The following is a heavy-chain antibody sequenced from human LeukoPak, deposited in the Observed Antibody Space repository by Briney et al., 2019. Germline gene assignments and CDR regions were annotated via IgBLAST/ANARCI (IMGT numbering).Heavy chain of an antibody. CDR2: ISGSGGGT. D-gene: IGHD3-22*01. CDR1: GFTFNTYA. V-gene: IGHV3-23*01. CDR3: AKGGTTLLLVPITGDDTFDF. Sequence: GGSLRLSCAASGFTFNTYAMNWVRQAPGKGLEWVSLISGSGGGTYYADSVKGRFTISRDNSKNTLYLQMHSLRAEDTAVYYCAKGGTTLLLVPITGDDTFDFWGQGTMVIVSS. J-gene: IGHJ3*01.